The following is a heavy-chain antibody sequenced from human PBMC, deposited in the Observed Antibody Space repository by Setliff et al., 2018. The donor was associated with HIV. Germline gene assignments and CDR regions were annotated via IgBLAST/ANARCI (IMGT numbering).Heavy chain of an antibody. CDR3: ARREEYYDFRSGYYSYYFDY. J-gene: IGHJ4*02. D-gene: IGHD3-3*01. V-gene: IGHV4-59*08. CDR2: IYYSGIT. Sequence: LSLTCTVSGGSISSYYWTWIRQPPGKGLEWIGYIYYSGITNYNPSLKSRVTISVDTSKNQFSLKLSSVAAADTAVYYCARREEYYDFRSGYYSYYFDYWGQGTLVTVSS. CDR1: GGSISSYY.